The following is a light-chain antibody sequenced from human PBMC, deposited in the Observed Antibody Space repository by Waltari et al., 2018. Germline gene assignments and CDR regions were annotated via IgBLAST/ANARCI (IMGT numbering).Light chain of an antibody. CDR1: TSDVGSYDL. V-gene: IGLV2-23*02. Sequence: QSALPQPASVSATPGQSITISCSGTTSDVGSYDLVSWYQQPPGEAPKLLICEVFKRPPDTSSRFSGAKSGSTASLTISGLQPEDEADYYCCSYAGRGTYVFGSGTKVTVL. CDR2: EVF. J-gene: IGLJ1*01. CDR3: CSYAGRGTYV.